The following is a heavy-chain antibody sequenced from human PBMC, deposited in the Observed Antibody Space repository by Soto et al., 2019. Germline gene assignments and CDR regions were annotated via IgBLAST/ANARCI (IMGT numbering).Heavy chain of an antibody. CDR2: IYSSGST. CDR1: GGTISGYY. J-gene: IGHJ5*02. CDR3: ARGQRFSDWFDP. D-gene: IGHD3-3*01. Sequence: QVQLQESGPGLVKPSETLSLNCTVTGGTISGYYWTWIRQSAGGGLEWIGRIYSSGSTNYKPSLKSRVTISLDTSMNHFSLRLSSVTAADTAVYYCARGQRFSDWFDPWGQGTLVTVSS. V-gene: IGHV4-4*07.